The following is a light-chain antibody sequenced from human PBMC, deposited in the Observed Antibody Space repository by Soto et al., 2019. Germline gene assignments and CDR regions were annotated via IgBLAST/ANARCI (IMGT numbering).Light chain of an antibody. CDR1: QSITTY. CDR2: AAS. Sequence: DIQMTQSPSSLSASVGDRITIACRASQSITTYLNWYQQKPGKAPNLLIYAASSLQSGVTSRFSGSGSGADFTLTITTLQPEDFATYYCQQSHSTPYTFGQGTKVDIK. J-gene: IGKJ2*01. CDR3: QQSHSTPYT. V-gene: IGKV1-39*01.